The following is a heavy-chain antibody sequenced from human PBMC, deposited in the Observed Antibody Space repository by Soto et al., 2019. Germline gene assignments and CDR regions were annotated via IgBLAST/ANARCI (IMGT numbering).Heavy chain of an antibody. CDR2: INPIGGST. V-gene: IGHV1-46*01. D-gene: IGHD2-15*01. J-gene: IGHJ6*02. CDR3: EREGRLTPLYGMDV. Sequence: QVQLVQSGAEVKKPGASVKVSCKASGYTFTSYYMHWVRQAPGQGLEWMGIINPIGGSTSYAQTFKGRGTMTRDTSKSTVYMELSRLRSEDTAVYYCEREGRLTPLYGMDVWGQGTTVTVSS. CDR1: GYTFTSYY.